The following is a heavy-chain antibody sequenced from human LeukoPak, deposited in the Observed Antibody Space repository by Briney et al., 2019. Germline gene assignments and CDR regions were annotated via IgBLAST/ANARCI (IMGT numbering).Heavy chain of an antibody. CDR1: GFTFDDYA. CDR3: ARMGLGYCSSTSCDTD. CDR2: INWNSGSK. J-gene: IGHJ4*02. Sequence: GGSLRLSCAASGFTFDDYAIHWVRQAPGKGLEWVSGINWNSGSKHYADSVKGRFTVSRDNAKNSLYLQMNSLRAEDTAVYYCARMGLGYCSSTSCDTDWGQGTLVTVSS. V-gene: IGHV3-9*01. D-gene: IGHD2-2*02.